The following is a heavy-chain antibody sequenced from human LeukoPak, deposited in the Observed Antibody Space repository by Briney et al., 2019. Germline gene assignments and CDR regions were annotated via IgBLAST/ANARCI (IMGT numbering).Heavy chain of an antibody. Sequence: GGSLRLSCAASGFMFSSYAMNWVRQAPGGGLEWVSAISNSGDTTYYADSVKGRFTIPRDNSKNTLYLQMNSLRAEDTAVYYCAKARYYYGSGTYPFYFDYWGQGTLVTVSS. CDR1: GFMFSSYA. CDR3: AKARYYYGSGTYPFYFDY. CDR2: ISNSGDTT. J-gene: IGHJ4*02. V-gene: IGHV3-23*01. D-gene: IGHD3-10*01.